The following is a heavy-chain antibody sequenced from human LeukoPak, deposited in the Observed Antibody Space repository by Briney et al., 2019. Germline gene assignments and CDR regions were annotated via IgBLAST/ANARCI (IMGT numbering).Heavy chain of an antibody. J-gene: IGHJ4*02. CDR1: GFTFSGSA. CDR3: TGNYYGSGSYADFDY. D-gene: IGHD3-10*01. V-gene: IGHV3-73*01. Sequence: GGSLRPPCAASGFTFSGSALHWVRQASGKGLEWVGRIRSTANGYATAYAASVKGRFTISRDDSKNTAYLQMDSLKTEDTAVYYCTGNYYGSGSYADFDYWGQGTLVTVSS. CDR2: IRSTANGYAT.